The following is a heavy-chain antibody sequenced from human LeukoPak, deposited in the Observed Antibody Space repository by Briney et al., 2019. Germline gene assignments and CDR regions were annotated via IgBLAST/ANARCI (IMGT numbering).Heavy chain of an antibody. CDR3: ARDGDYVWFDP. V-gene: IGHV4-34*01. Sequence: SETLSLTCAVYGGSFSVYYWSWIRQAPGKGLEWIGEINHSGSTNYNPSLKSRVTISVDTSKNQFSLKLSSVTAADTAVYYCARDGDYVWFDPWGQGTLVTVSS. J-gene: IGHJ5*02. CDR2: INHSGST. D-gene: IGHD4-17*01. CDR1: GGSFSVYY.